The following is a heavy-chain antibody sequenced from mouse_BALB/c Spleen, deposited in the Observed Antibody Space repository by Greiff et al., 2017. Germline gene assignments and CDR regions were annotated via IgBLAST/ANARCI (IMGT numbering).Heavy chain of an antibody. CDR3: ARKKEYGNPFDY. V-gene: IGHV1S135*01. J-gene: IGHJ2*01. Sequence: EVQLQQSGPELMKPRASVKISCKASGYSFTSYYMHWVKQSHGKSLEWIGYIDPFNGGTSYNQKFKGKATLTVDKSSSTAYMHLSSLTSEDSAVYYCARKKEYGNPFDYWGQGTTLTVSS. D-gene: IGHD2-10*02. CDR2: IDPFNGGT. CDR1: GYSFTSYY.